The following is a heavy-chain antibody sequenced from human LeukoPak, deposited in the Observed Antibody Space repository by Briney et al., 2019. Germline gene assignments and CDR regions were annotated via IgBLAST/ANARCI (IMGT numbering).Heavy chain of an antibody. V-gene: IGHV1-18*01. D-gene: IGHD3-22*01. CDR2: VSAYNGNT. CDR1: GYTFTSYG. J-gene: IGHJ4*02. CDR3: ARDREYDSSGYYYPQSPLGY. Sequence: ASVKVSCKASGYTFTSYGISWVRQAPGQGLEWMGWVSAYNGNTNYAQKLQGRVTMTTDTSTSTAYMELRSLRSDDTAVYYCARDREYDSSGYYYPQSPLGYWGQGTLVTVSS.